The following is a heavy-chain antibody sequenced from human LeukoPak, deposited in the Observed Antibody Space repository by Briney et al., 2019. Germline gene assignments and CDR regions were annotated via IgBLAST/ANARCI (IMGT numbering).Heavy chain of an antibody. D-gene: IGHD6-13*01. J-gene: IGHJ4*02. V-gene: IGHV2-5*02. CDR3: AHRGQQLADFGY. CDR2: IYWDDDK. Sequence: SGPTLVNPTQTLTLTFTFSGFSLSTSGVGVGWIRQPPGKALEWLSLIYWDDDKRYSPSLKSRLTITKDTSKNQVVLTMTNMDPVDTATYYCAHRGQQLADFGYWGQGTLVTVSS. CDR1: GFSLSTSGVG.